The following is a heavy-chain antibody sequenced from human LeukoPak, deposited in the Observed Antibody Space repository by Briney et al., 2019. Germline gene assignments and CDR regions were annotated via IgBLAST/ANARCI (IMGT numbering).Heavy chain of an antibody. Sequence: PSETLSLTCTVSGGSVSCGSYYGSWIRQPPGKALEWIGYIYYSGSTNYNPSLKSRVTISVGTSKNPFSLKLRSVTAADTAVYYCARALGYYDSSGYYWPGRLSAGYDYWGQGTLVTVSS. CDR1: GGSVSCGSYY. V-gene: IGHV4-61*01. CDR3: ARALGYYDSSGYYWPGRLSAGYDY. CDR2: IYYSGST. D-gene: IGHD3-22*01. J-gene: IGHJ4*02.